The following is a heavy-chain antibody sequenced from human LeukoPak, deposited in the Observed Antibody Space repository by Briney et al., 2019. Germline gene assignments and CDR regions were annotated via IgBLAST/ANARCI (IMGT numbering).Heavy chain of an antibody. CDR3: ARGGRLYDY. J-gene: IGHJ4*02. CDR2: INHGGST. D-gene: IGHD3-10*01. CDR1: GGSFSGYY. V-gene: IGHV4-34*01. Sequence: SETLSLTCAVYGGSFSGYYWSWIRQPPGKGLEWIGEINHGGSTNYNPSLKSRVTISVDTSKNQFSLKLSSVTAADTAVYYCARGGRLYDYWGQGTLVTVSS.